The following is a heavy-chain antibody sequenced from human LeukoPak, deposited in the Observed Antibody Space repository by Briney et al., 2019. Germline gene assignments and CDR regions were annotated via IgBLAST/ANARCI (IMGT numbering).Heavy chain of an antibody. V-gene: IGHV4-34*01. CDR1: GGSFSGYY. Sequence: PSETLSLTCAVYGGSFSGYYWSWIRQPPGKGLEWIGEINHSGSTNYNPSLKSRVTISVDTSKNQFSLKLSSVTAADTAVYYCARVVPLWFGEPSLDYWGQGTLVTASS. CDR3: ARVVPLWFGEPSLDY. CDR2: INHSGST. D-gene: IGHD3-10*01. J-gene: IGHJ4*02.